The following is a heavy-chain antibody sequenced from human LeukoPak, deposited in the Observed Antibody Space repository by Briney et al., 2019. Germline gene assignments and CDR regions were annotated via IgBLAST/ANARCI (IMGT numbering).Heavy chain of an antibody. V-gene: IGHV1-69*06. J-gene: IGHJ4*02. Sequence: SVKVSCKASGGTFSSYAVNWVRQAPGQALEWVGRIIPIFVTPDYAQKFQGRVTITADNSTRTVYMELSSLKSEDTAVYYCARGVAGNVYWGQGTLVTVSS. CDR2: IIPIFVTP. D-gene: IGHD6-19*01. CDR3: ARGVAGNVY. CDR1: GGTFSSYA.